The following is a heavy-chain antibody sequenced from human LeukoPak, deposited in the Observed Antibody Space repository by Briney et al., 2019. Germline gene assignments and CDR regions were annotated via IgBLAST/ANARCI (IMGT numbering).Heavy chain of an antibody. CDR3: SGGPPRFFYYMDV. CDR1: GGTFSSYA. Sequence: ASVKVSCKASGGTFSSYAISWVRQAPAQGLEWMGGINPFSGAVRYARNFEGRVTITADESTSTVYMEMSGLRSEDTAVYFCSGGPPRFFYYMDVWDKGTTVTVSS. D-gene: IGHD3-3*01. J-gene: IGHJ6*03. V-gene: IGHV1-69*13. CDR2: INPFSGAV.